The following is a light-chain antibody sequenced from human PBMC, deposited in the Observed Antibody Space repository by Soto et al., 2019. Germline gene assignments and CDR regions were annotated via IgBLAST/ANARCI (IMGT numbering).Light chain of an antibody. CDR2: AAS. Sequence: DIQMTQSPSSLSASVRDRVTITFRASQSISSYLNWYQQKPGKAPKLLIYAASSLESGVPSRFSGSGSGTEFTLTISSLQPDDFATYYCQQYNSYSWTFGQGTKVDIK. CDR1: QSISSY. V-gene: IGKV1-5*01. J-gene: IGKJ1*01. CDR3: QQYNSYSWT.